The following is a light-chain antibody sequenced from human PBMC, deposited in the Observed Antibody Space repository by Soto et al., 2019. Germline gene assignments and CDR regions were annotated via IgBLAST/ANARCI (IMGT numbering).Light chain of an antibody. Sequence: QSVLTQPPSASGTPGQRITISCSGRTSNIGSNIVSWYHHLPGAAPKLLIYNNNQRPSGVPGRFFASKSGTSASLAISGLQPEDESHYYCAAWDDDLNGLVFGGGTKVTVL. CDR1: TSNIGSNI. CDR3: AAWDDDLNGLV. CDR2: NNN. V-gene: IGLV1-44*01. J-gene: IGLJ3*02.